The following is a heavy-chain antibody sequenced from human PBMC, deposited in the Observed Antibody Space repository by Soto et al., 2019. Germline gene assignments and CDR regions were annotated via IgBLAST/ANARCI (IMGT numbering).Heavy chain of an antibody. V-gene: IGHV1-69*02. Sequence: GASVKVSCKASGGTFSSYTISWVRQAPGQGLEWMGRIIPILGIANYAQKFQGRVTITADKSTSTAYMELSSLRSEDTAVYYCARGQQLVDSWFDPWGQGTLVTVSS. CDR2: IIPILGIA. CDR3: ARGQQLVDSWFDP. D-gene: IGHD6-13*01. J-gene: IGHJ5*02. CDR1: GGTFSSYT.